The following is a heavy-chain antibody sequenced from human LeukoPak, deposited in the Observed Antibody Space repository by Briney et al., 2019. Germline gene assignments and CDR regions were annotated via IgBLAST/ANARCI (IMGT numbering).Heavy chain of an antibody. J-gene: IGHJ4*02. CDR2: ISSSGSTI. V-gene: IGHV3-11*04. D-gene: IGHD3-22*01. CDR3: ARAPSITMIVVATSGFDY. Sequence: GGSLRLSCAASGFTFSDYYMSWIRQAPGKGLEWVSYISSSGSTIYYADSVKGRFTISRDNAKNSLYLQMNSLRAEDTAVYYCARAPSITMIVVATSGFDYRGQGTLVTVSS. CDR1: GFTFSDYY.